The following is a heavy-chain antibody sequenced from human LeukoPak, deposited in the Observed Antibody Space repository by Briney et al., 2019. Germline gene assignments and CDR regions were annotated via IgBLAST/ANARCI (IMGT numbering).Heavy chain of an antibody. V-gene: IGHV1-2*04. J-gene: IGHJ6*02. CDR1: GYTFTGYY. D-gene: IGHD3-10*01. CDR2: INPNSGGT. Sequence: ASVKVSCKASGYTFTGYYMHWVRQAPGQGLEWMGWINPNSGGTNYAQKFQGWVTMTRDTSISTAYMELSRLRSDDTAVYYCARVGGGGSSSDYYYGMDVWGQGTTVTVSS. CDR3: ARVGGGGSSSDYYYGMDV.